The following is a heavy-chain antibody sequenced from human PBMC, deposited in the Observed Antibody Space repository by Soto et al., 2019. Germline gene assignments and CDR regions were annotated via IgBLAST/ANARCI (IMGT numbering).Heavy chain of an antibody. D-gene: IGHD3-9*01. CDR2: INPNSGGT. CDR3: ARDLHDILTGKDYYYYYGMDV. Sequence: ASVKVSCKASGYTFTGYYMHWVRQAPGQGLEWMGRINPNSGGTNYAQKFQGWVTMTRDTSISTAYMELSRLRSDDTAVYYCARDLHDILTGKDYYYYYGMDVWGQGTTVTVSS. J-gene: IGHJ6*02. CDR1: GYTFTGYY. V-gene: IGHV1-2*04.